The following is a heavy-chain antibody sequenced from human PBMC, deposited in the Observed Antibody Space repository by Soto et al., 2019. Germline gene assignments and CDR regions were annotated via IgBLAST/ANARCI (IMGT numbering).Heavy chain of an antibody. Sequence: QVQLVQSGAEVKKPGASVRVSCKASGYTFTAYCVQWVRQAPGQGLQWMGWINVNSGDIRYAQAFQGMHTRTRAASTSTVYMQLPRLTPDDTAVDYCARDMDYYYGSGTGNGQGVGGQGTTVTV. CDR2: INVNSGDI. J-gene: IGHJ6*02. D-gene: IGHD3-10*01. CDR1: GYTFTAYC. V-gene: IGHV1-2*02. CDR3: ARDMDYYYGSGTGNGQGV.